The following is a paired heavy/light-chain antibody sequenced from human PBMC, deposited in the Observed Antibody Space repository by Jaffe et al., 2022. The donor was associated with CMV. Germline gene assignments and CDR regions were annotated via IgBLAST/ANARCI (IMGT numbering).Light chain of an antibody. CDR1: QSIGSS. Sequence: EIVLTQSPDFQSVTPKEKVTITCRASQSIGSSLHWYQQKPDQSPKLLIKYASQSISGVPSRFSGSGSGTDFTLTINSLEAEDAATYYCHQSSSLPWTFGQGTKVEIK. CDR3: HQSSSLPWT. J-gene: IGKJ1*01. CDR2: YAS. V-gene: IGKV6-21*02.
Heavy chain of an antibody. CDR3: AKVRSGIAAANEYYFDY. J-gene: IGHJ4*02. D-gene: IGHD6-13*01. CDR2: ISGSGGST. Sequence: EVQLVESGGGLVQPGGSLRLSCAASGFTFSSYAMSWVRQAPGKGLEWVSAISGSGGSTYYADSVKGRFTISRDNSKNTLYLQMNSLRAEDTAVYYCAKVRSGIAAANEYYFDYWGQGTLVTVSS. CDR1: GFTFSSYA. V-gene: IGHV3-23*04.